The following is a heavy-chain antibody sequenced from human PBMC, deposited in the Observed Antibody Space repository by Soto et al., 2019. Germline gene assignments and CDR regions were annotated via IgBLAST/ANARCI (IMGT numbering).Heavy chain of an antibody. V-gene: IGHV1-69*02. CDR2: IIPILGIA. J-gene: IGHJ4*02. CDR3: ARLSFPNVGMITFGDRSRYFDY. D-gene: IGHD3-16*01. Sequence: ASVKVSCKASGGTFSSYTISWVRQAPGQGLEWMGRIIPILGIANYAQKFQGRVTITADKSTSTAYMELSSLRSEDTAVYYCARLSFPNVGMITFGDRSRYFDYWGQGTLVTVSS. CDR1: GGTFSSYT.